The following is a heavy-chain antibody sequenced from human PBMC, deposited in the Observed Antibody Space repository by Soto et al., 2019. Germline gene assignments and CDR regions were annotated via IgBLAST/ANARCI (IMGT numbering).Heavy chain of an antibody. V-gene: IGHV4-30-2*01. CDR2: IYHSGST. CDR1: GGSISSGGYS. CDR3: SRETNVFPGGYFDS. J-gene: IGHJ4*02. Sequence: QLQLQESGSGLVKPSQTLSLTCAVSGGSISSGGYSWSWIRQPPGKGLEWIGYIYHSGSTYYNPSLMRRVTVSVDTAKNQYSLKLSSVAAAATAVYYCSRETNVFPGGYFDSWGQGTRVTVSS.